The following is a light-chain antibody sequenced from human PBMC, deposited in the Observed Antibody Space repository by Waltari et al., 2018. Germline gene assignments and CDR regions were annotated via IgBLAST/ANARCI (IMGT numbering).Light chain of an antibody. CDR2: EVT. Sequence: QSALTQPPSASGSPGQSVTISCTGTSGDIGGYNFVSWYQQHPGKAPKLMIYEVTKWPSGFPDRFSGSKSGNTASLTVSGLQAEDEADYYCSSFAGNNNPYVFGTGTKVSVL. V-gene: IGLV2-8*01. CDR1: SGDIGGYNF. J-gene: IGLJ1*01. CDR3: SSFAGNNNPYV.